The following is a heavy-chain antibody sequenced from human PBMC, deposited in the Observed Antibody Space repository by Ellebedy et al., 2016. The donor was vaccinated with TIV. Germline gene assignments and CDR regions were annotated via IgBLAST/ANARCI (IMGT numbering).Heavy chain of an antibody. Sequence: GESLKISCTASGFTVTSNYMNWIRQAPGKGLEWVSVTYSGGTTYYPDSVKGRFTISRDNSENTLSLQMHSLSAEDTALYYCARVTYGSGTFDFWGQGILVTVSS. CDR1: GFTVTSNY. J-gene: IGHJ4*02. D-gene: IGHD3-10*01. V-gene: IGHV3-53*01. CDR2: TYSGGTT. CDR3: ARVTYGSGTFDF.